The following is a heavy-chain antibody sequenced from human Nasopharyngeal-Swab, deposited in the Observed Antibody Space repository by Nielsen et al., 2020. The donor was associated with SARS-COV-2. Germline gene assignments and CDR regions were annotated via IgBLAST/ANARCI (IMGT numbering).Heavy chain of an antibody. CDR1: GGSFTTYS. Sequence: SQTLSLTCAVYGGSFTTYSRIWIRQPPGKGLEWIGKVNHIGSTNYNTYNPSLNSRVTISLATSKNQFSLTLTSVTAADTAIYFCARGRYYGDYDYWGQGALVTVSS. V-gene: IGHV4-34*01. CDR3: ARGRYYGDYDY. J-gene: IGHJ4*02. D-gene: IGHD4-17*01. CDR2: VNHIGST.